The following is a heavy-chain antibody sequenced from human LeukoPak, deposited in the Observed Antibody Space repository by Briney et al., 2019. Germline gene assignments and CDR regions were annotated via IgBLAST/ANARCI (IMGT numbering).Heavy chain of an antibody. CDR3: VKDRTGGYFYY. J-gene: IGHJ4*02. CDR2: ISNNGGST. D-gene: IGHD1-14*01. V-gene: IGHV3-64D*09. CDR1: GFTFGSFA. Sequence: SGGSLRLSCSASGFTFGSFAMHWVRQAPGKGLQYVSAISNNGGSTYYADSVMGRFTISRDNSKNTLYLQMSSLRAEDTAVYYCVKDRTGGYFYYWGQGTLVTVSS.